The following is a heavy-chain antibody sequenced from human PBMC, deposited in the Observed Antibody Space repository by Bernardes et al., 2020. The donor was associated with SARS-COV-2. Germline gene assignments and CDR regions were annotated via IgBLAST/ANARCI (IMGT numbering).Heavy chain of an antibody. J-gene: IGHJ4*02. CDR2: IFSNDEK. CDR3: ARILRGAYYDILTGYYYFDY. D-gene: IGHD3-9*01. Sequence: SGPTLVKPTATLTLTCTVSGFSLSNARMGVSWIRQPPGKALEWLAHIFSNDEKSYSTSLKSRLTISKDTSKSQVVLTMTNMDPVDTATYYCARILRGAYYDILTGYYYFDYWGQGTLVTVSS. CDR1: GFSLSNARMG. V-gene: IGHV2-26*01.